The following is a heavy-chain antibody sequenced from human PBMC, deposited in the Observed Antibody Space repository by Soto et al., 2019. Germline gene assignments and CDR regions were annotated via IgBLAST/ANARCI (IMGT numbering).Heavy chain of an antibody. V-gene: IGHV3-23*01. D-gene: IGHD3-10*01. CDR3: ARHGVTMVRGEKGFDY. J-gene: IGHJ4*02. Sequence: PGGSLRLSCAVSGFICSSYDMSWVRQAPGKGLAWVSTILVGGSTHYEDSVQGRFTISRDTSKNTVYLHMNSLTAGDTAVYYCARHGVTMVRGEKGFDYWGQGTLVTVSS. CDR1: GFICSSYD. CDR2: ILVGGST.